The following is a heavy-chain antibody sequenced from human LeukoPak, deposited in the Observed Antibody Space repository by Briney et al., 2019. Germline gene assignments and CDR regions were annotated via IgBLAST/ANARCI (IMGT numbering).Heavy chain of an antibody. CDR1: GFTFSKYA. CDR2: IANDGRDK. CDR3: AKDLRPGAAGYYFDN. D-gene: IGHD2-15*01. V-gene: IGHV3-30*18. J-gene: IGHJ4*02. Sequence: GRSLILSCAASGFTFSKYAIHWVRQAPGKGLECVAVIANDGRDKKFRDSVKGRFTIFRDNSDNTLYLQMNSLRPEDTAVYYCAKDLRPGAAGYYFDNWGQGTQVTVSS.